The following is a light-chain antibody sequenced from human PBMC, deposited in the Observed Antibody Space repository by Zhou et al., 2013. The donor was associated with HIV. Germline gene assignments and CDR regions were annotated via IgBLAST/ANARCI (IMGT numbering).Light chain of an antibody. J-gene: IGKJ3*01. CDR2: GAS. CDR3: QKYNSAPFT. V-gene: IGKV1-39*01. Sequence: DIQMTQSPTSLSASVGDRVTITCRPSQTIDNYLNWYQRKPGKAPKLLIYGASTLHSGVPSRFSGSGSGTDFTLTISSLQPEDVAIYYCQKYNSAPFTFGPGTKVDIK. CDR1: QTIDNY.